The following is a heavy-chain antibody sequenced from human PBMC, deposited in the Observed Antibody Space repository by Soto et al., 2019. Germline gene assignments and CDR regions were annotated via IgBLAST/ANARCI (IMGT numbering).Heavy chain of an antibody. J-gene: IGHJ4*02. CDR3: ARDRFGELGGLVPFDY. CDR1: GFTFSSYS. D-gene: IGHD3-10*01. V-gene: IGHV3-21*01. Sequence: GGSLRLSCAASGFTFSSYSMNWVRQAPGKGLEWVSSISSSSSYIYYAVSVKGRFTISRDNAKNSLYLQMNSLRAEDTAVYYCARDRFGELGGLVPFDYWGQGTLVTVSS. CDR2: ISSSSSYI.